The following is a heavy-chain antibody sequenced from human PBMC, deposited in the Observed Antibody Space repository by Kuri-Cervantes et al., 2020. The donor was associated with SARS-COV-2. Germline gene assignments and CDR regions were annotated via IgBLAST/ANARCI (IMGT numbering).Heavy chain of an antibody. CDR1: GYTFTGYY. CDR3: ARAIDGSGYYYLHFDY. Sequence: ASVKVSCKASGYTFTGYYMHWVRQAPGKGLEWMGWINPNSGGTNYAQKFQGRVTMTRDTSISTAYMELSRLRSDDTAVYYCARAIDGSGYYYLHFDYWGQGTLVTVSS. CDR2: INPNSGGT. V-gene: IGHV1-2*02. D-gene: IGHD3-22*01. J-gene: IGHJ4*02.